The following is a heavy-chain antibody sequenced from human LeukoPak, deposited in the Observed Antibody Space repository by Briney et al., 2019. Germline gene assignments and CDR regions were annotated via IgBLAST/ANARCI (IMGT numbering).Heavy chain of an antibody. CDR2: ISSIGSTI. CDR1: GCTFSSYE. Sequence: GGSLRLSCAASGCTFSSYEINWVRQAPGKGLEWVSYISSIGSTIYYADSVKGRFTISRDNAKNSLYLQMNSLRAEYTAVYYCARVRRYCSGGSCYFPYWGQGTLVTVSS. J-gene: IGHJ4*02. D-gene: IGHD2-15*01. V-gene: IGHV3-48*03. CDR3: ARVRRYCSGGSCYFPY.